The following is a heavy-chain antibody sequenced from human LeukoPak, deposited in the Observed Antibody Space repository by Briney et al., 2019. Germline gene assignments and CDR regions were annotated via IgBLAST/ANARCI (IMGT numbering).Heavy chain of an antibody. CDR3: AKELEQQFDY. D-gene: IGHD6-13*01. CDR1: GFTFSSYG. CDR2: IWYDGSDK. V-gene: IGHV3-33*06. Sequence: GGSLRLSCAASGFTFSSYGMHWVRQAPGKGLEWVAVIWYDGSDKYYADSVKGRFTISRDNSKNTLYLQMNSLRAEDTAVYYCAKELEQQFDYWGQGTLVTVSS. J-gene: IGHJ4*02.